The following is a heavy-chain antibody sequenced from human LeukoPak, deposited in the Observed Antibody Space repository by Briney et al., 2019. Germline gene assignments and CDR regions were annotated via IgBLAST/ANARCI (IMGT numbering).Heavy chain of an antibody. CDR1: GYTFTSYG. CDR2: ISAYNGNT. D-gene: IGHD3-10*01. CDR3: ARNYGSGSYPDPSDY. V-gene: IGHV1-18*01. J-gene: IGHJ4*02. Sequence: GASVKVSCRASGYTFTSYGISWVRQAPGQGLEWMGWISAYNGNTNYAQKLQGRVTMTTDTSTSTAYMELSSLRSEDTAVYYCARNYGSGSYPDPSDYWGQGTLVTVSS.